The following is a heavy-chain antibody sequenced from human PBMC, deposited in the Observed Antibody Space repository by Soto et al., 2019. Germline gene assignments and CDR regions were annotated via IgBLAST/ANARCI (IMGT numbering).Heavy chain of an antibody. D-gene: IGHD1-26*01. V-gene: IGHV3-21*01. CDR2: ISSSSYI. CDR3: AGQVGATFAFDI. J-gene: IGHJ3*02. CDR1: GFTFSSYS. Sequence: GESLKISCAASGFTFSSYSMNWVRQAPGKGLEWVSSISSSSYIYYADSVKGRFTISRDNAKNSLYLQMNSLRAEDTAVYYCAGQVGATFAFDIWGQGTMVTVSS.